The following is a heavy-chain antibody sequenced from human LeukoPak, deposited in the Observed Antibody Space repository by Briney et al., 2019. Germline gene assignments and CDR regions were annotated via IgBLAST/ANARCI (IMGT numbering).Heavy chain of an antibody. CDR1: GSTFSGYA. J-gene: IGHJ4*02. D-gene: IGHD1-26*01. CDR3: AAGRIVGAFDY. V-gene: IGHV1-2*02. CDR2: INPNSGGT. Sequence: ASVKVSCKASGSTFSGYAMSWVRQAPGQGLEWMGWINPNSGGTNYAQKFQGRVTMTRDTSISTAYMELSRLRSDDTAVYYCAAGRIVGAFDYWGQGTLVTVSS.